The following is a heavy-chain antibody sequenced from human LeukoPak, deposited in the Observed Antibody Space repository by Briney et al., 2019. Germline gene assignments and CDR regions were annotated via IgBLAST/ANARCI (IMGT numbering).Heavy chain of an antibody. D-gene: IGHD1-26*01. CDR3: AKDIVPSWYSGSHSFDY. J-gene: IGHJ4*02. V-gene: IGHV3-23*01. CDR2: ISGSGGST. CDR1: GFTFSSYA. Sequence: SGGSLRLSCAASGFTFSSYAMSWVRQAPGKGLEWVSAISGSGGSTYYADSVKGRFPISRDNSKNTLYLQMNSLRAEDTAVYYCAKDIVPSWYSGSHSFDYWGQGTLVTVSS.